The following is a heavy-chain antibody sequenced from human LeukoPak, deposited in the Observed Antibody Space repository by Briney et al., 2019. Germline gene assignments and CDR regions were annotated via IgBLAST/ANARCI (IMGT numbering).Heavy chain of an antibody. V-gene: IGHV3-30-3*01. CDR1: GFTLSSYA. D-gene: IGHD3-22*01. CDR2: ISYDGSNK. Sequence: GGSLRLSCAASGFTLSSYAMHWVRQAPGKGLEWVAVISYDGSNKYYADSVKGRFTISRDNSKNTLYLQMNSLRAEDTAVYYCARGLSSSGYYFALDYFDYWGQGTLVTVSS. J-gene: IGHJ4*02. CDR3: ARGLSSSGYYFALDYFDY.